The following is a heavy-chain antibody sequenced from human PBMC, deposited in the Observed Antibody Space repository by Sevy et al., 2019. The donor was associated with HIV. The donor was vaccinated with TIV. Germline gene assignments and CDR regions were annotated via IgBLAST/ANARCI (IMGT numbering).Heavy chain of an antibody. CDR1: GSTLTELS. CDR2: FDIEHGQT. J-gene: IGHJ4*02. D-gene: IGHD6-19*01. CDR3: STGPWQWSLFYFDY. V-gene: IGHV1-24*01. Sequence: ASVKVSCKVSGSTLTELSIHWVRHAPGKGLEWMGGFDIEHGQTIYAQKFQGRVTMTEDTSTDTAYMDLNSLRSEDTAVYFCSTGPWQWSLFYFDYWGQGTLVTVSS.